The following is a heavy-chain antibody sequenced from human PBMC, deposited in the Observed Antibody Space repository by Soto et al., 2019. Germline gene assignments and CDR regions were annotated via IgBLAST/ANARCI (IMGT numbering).Heavy chain of an antibody. V-gene: IGHV4-31*03. CDR1: GGSISSGGYY. CDR2: IYYSGST. CDR3: ARGKSPPSPYYLDY. Sequence: PSETLSLTCTVSGGSISSGGYYWSWIRQHPGKGLEWIGYIYYSGSTYYNPSLKSRVTISVDTSKNQFSLKLSSVTAADTAVYFCARGKSPPSPYYLDYWGQGTLVTVSS. J-gene: IGHJ4*02.